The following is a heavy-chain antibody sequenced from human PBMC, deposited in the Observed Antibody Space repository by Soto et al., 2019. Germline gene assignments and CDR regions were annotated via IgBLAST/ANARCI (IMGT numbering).Heavy chain of an antibody. V-gene: IGHV2-26*01. CDR1: GFSFSSSAMG. J-gene: IGHJ6*02. D-gene: IGHD3-10*01. Sequence: QVTLKESGPVLVKPTETLTLTCTVSGFSFSSSAMGVSWIRQPPGKAPEWLAHIFSNVQNSYNTSLRNRLTIYKDTSKSQVVLTLTDVDPVDTATYSCARISSYESGSNFEWGYHSLDVWGQGTTVSVSS. CDR3: ARISSYESGSNFEWGYHSLDV. CDR2: IFSNVQN.